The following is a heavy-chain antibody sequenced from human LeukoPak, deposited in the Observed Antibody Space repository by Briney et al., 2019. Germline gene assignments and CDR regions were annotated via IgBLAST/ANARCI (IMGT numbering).Heavy chain of an antibody. CDR1: GLTFSNYW. CDR3: ATEFVRALLGVFDI. V-gene: IGHV3-7*03. CDR2: IKRDGSEK. Sequence: PGRSLRLSCAVSGLTFSNYWMGWVRQAPGKGLEWVANIKRDGSEKYYVDSVKGRFGISRDNAKNSLYLQMNSLRAEDTAMYYCATEFVRALLGVFDIWGQGTMVTVSS. D-gene: IGHD2-15*01. J-gene: IGHJ3*02.